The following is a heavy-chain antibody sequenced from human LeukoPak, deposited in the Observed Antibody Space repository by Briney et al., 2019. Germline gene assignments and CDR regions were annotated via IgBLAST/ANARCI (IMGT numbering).Heavy chain of an antibody. CDR3: ARAPPPRWFDP. Sequence: PSETQSLTCAVSGGSISSSNWWSWVRQPPGKGLEWLGEIYHSGSTNYNPSLKSRVTISVDKSKNQFSLKLSSLTAADTAVYYCARAPPPRWFDPWGQGTLVTVSS. V-gene: IGHV4-4*02. CDR2: IYHSGST. CDR1: GGSISSSNW. J-gene: IGHJ5*02.